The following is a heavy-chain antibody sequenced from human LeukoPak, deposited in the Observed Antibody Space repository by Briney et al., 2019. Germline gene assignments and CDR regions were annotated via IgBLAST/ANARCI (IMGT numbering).Heavy chain of an antibody. Sequence: LETLSLTCTVSGGSISSYYWSWIRQPPGKGLEWIGYIYYSGSTNYNPSLKSRVTISVDTSKNQFSLKLSSVTAADTAVYYCARERYSGHAFDIWGQGTMVTVSS. CDR3: ARERYSGHAFDI. CDR2: IYYSGST. V-gene: IGHV4-59*01. CDR1: GGSISSYY. J-gene: IGHJ3*02. D-gene: IGHD5-12*01.